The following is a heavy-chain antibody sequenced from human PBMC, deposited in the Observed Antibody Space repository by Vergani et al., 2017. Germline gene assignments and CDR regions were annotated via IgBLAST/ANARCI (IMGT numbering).Heavy chain of an antibody. J-gene: IGHJ6*03. V-gene: IGHV4-34*01. Sequence: QVQLQQWGGGLLTPSETLSLTCVVNGGSFTSYHWTWIRQSPGEGLEWVGDIDHTGRPDYNPSLKSRLTMSVDKSRNQFSLTLNSVTATDTAIYFCARVNTETNGHLYYCYYMDVWGQGTAVTVS. CDR2: IDHTGRP. D-gene: IGHD4-11*01. CDR3: ARVNTETNGHLYYCYYMDV. CDR1: GGSFTSYH.